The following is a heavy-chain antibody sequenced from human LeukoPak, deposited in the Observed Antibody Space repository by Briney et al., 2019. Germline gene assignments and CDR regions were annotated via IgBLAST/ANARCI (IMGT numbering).Heavy chain of an antibody. J-gene: IGHJ4*02. CDR3: VRAIAAAECY. D-gene: IGHD6-13*01. CDR1: GLTFSNYW. V-gene: IGHV3-7*03. CDR2: IKQDGSAK. Sequence: GGSLRLSYAASGLTFSNYWMTWDRQAPGKGLEWVANIKQDGSAKYYVDSVKGRFTISRDNGKNSLYLQMNSLRVEDTAVYYCVRAIAAAECYWGQGTLVTVSS.